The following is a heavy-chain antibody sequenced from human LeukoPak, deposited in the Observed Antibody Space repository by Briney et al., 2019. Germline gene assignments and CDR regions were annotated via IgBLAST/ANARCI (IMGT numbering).Heavy chain of an antibody. CDR2: MNPNSGNT. V-gene: IGHV1-8*01. J-gene: IGHJ4*02. D-gene: IGHD3-22*01. Sequence: ASVKVSCKASGYTFTSYDINWVRQATGQGLEWMGWMNPNSGNTGYAQKFQGRVTMTRNTSISTAYMELSSLRSDDTAVYYCARLYYYDSSGRYFDYWGQGTLVTVSS. CDR1: GYTFTSYD. CDR3: ARLYYYDSSGRYFDY.